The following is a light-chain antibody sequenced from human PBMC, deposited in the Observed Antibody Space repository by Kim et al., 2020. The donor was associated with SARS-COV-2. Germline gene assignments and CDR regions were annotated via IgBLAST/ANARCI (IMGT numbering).Light chain of an antibody. Sequence: SYELTQPPSVSVSPGQTASITCSGDTLGSKYACWYQQKPGQSPVLVIYQDDKRPSGIPERFSGSNSGNTATLTISETQAMDEADYYCQTWDSSTVVFGGGTQLTVL. J-gene: IGLJ2*01. CDR2: QDD. CDR1: TLGSKY. V-gene: IGLV3-1*01. CDR3: QTWDSSTVV.